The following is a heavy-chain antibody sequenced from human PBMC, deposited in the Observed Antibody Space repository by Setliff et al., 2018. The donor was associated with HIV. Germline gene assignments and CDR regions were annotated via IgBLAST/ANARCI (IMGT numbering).Heavy chain of an antibody. CDR1: GFRFISYS. CDR3: ARDLAEMDFFDS. V-gene: IGHV3-21*06. J-gene: IGHJ4*02. CDR2: TSSSGDYI. Sequence: GGSLRLSCAASGFRFISYSMNWVRQAPGKGLEWVSSTSSSGDYIHTADSLKGRFTISRDNAKNLLYLQINSLRAEDTAVYYCARDLAEMDFFDSWGQGTLVTVSS.